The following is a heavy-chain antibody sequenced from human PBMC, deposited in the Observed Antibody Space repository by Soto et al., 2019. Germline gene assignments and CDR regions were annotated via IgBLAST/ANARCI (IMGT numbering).Heavy chain of an antibody. CDR1: GFSLSTSREG. V-gene: IGHV2-5*02. CDR2: IYWDDDK. D-gene: IGHD3-16*01. CDR3: AHLGGGYFAY. J-gene: IGHJ4*02. Sequence: QITLMESGPTLVKPTQTLTLTCTFSGFSLSTSREGVTWIRQPPGKALEWLTLIYWDDDKRYSPSLKSRLTIAKDTSKNQVVLTMTNMDPVDTATYYCAHLGGGYFAYWGQGTLVSVSS.